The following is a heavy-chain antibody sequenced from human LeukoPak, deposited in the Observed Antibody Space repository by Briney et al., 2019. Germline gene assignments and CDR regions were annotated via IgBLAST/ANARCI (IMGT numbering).Heavy chain of an antibody. CDR2: ISGSGGST. V-gene: IGHV3-23*01. Sequence: PGGSLRLSCAASGFTFSSYAMSWVRQAPGKGLEWVSAISGSGGSTYYADSVKGRFTISRDNSKNTLYLQMNSLRAEDTAVYYCARVVTMIVVVNGYFDYWGQGTLVTVSS. J-gene: IGHJ4*02. CDR1: GFTFSSYA. D-gene: IGHD3-22*01. CDR3: ARVVTMIVVVNGYFDY.